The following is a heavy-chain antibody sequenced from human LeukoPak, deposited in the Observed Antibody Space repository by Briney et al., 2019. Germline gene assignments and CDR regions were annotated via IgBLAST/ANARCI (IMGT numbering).Heavy chain of an antibody. V-gene: IGHV3-23*01. CDR1: GFTFRSFA. CDR3: AKVVTTFDWLSKGFDS. J-gene: IGHJ4*02. CDR2: ISGSGTST. D-gene: IGHD3-9*01. Sequence: GGSLRLSCAASGFTFRSFAMSWVRQAPGKGLEWVSGISGSGTSTYYADFVQGRFTISRDNSNNTVFLQMDSLRAGETAVYYCAKVVTTFDWLSKGFDSWGQGTLVTVSS.